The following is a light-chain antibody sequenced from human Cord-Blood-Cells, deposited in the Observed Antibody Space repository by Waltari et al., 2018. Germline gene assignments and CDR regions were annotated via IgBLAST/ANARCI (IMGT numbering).Light chain of an antibody. J-gene: IGKJ1*01. V-gene: IGKV1-5*01. CDR2: DAS. CDR3: QQYNSYST. CDR1: QSISSW. Sequence: DLQMTQSPSPLSASVGDRVTITCRASQSISSWLAWYQQKPGKAPKLLIYDASSLESGVPSRFSGSGSGTEFTLTISSLQPDDVATYYCQQYNSYSTFGQGTKVEIK.